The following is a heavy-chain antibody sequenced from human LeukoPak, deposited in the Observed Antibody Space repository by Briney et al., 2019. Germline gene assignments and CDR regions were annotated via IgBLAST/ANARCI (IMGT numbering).Heavy chain of an antibody. CDR1: GGSFSGYY. CDR2: INHSGST. Sequence: SETLSLTCAVYGGSFSGYYWSWIRQPPGKGLEWIGEINHSGSTNYNPSLKSRVTISVDTSKNQFSLKLSSVTAADTAVYYCARAPVYDFWSGYYIDAFDIWGQGTMVTVSS. CDR3: ARAPVYDFWSGYYIDAFDI. D-gene: IGHD3-3*01. J-gene: IGHJ3*02. V-gene: IGHV4-34*01.